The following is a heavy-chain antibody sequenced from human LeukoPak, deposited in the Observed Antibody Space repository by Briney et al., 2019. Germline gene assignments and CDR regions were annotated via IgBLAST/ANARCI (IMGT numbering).Heavy chain of an antibody. J-gene: IGHJ4*02. CDR2: IKSKTDGGTT. D-gene: IGHD3-22*01. CDR3: TTALPTYYYDSSGYWGDINFDY. V-gene: IGHV3-15*01. CDR1: GFTFSNAW. Sequence: GGSLRLSCAASGFTFSNAWMSWVRQAPGKGLEWVGRIKSKTDGGTTDYAAPVKGRFTISRDDSKNTLYLQMNSLKTEDTAVYYCTTALPTYYYDSSGYWGDINFDYWGQGTLVTVSS.